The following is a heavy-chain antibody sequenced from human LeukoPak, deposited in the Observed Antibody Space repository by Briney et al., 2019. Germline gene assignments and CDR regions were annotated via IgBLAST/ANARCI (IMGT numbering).Heavy chain of an antibody. CDR2: IIPIFGTA. Sequence: VASVKVSCKASGGTFSSYAISWVRQAPGQGLEWMGGIIPIFGTANYAQKFQGRVTMTRDTSTSTVSMELSSLISDDTAVYYCAREMPSTYFFDYWGQGTLVTVSS. CDR3: AREMPSTYFFDY. D-gene: IGHD2-2*01. J-gene: IGHJ4*02. CDR1: GGTFSSYA. V-gene: IGHV1-69*05.